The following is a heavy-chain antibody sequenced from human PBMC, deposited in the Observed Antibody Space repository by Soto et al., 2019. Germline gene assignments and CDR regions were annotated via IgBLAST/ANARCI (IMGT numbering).Heavy chain of an antibody. Sequence: QVQLVESGGGVVQPGRSLRLSCAASGFTFSSYAMHWVRQAPGKGLEWVAVISYDGSNKYYADSVKGRFTISRDNSKNTLYLQMNSLRAEDTAVYYCAREGAMVLYPHYLTYYYYGMDVWGQGTTVTVSS. V-gene: IGHV3-30-3*01. CDR2: ISYDGSNK. D-gene: IGHD5-18*01. CDR1: GFTFSSYA. J-gene: IGHJ6*02. CDR3: AREGAMVLYPHYLTYYYYGMDV.